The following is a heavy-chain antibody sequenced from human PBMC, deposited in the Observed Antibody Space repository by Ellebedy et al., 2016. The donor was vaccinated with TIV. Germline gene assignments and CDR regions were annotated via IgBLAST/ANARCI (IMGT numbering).Heavy chain of an antibody. Sequence: PGGSLRLSCAASGFTFSSYGMHWVRQAPGKRLEWVAVIWYDGSNKYYADSVKGRFTISRDNSKNTLYLQMNSLRAEDTAVYYCARDSNIVVVPADDESFDYWGQGTLVTVSS. D-gene: IGHD2-2*01. CDR2: IWYDGSNK. CDR1: GFTFSSYG. CDR3: ARDSNIVVVPADDESFDY. V-gene: IGHV3-33*01. J-gene: IGHJ4*02.